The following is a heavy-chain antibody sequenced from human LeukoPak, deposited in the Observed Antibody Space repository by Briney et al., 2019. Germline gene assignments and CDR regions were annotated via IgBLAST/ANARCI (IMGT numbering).Heavy chain of an antibody. Sequence: SETLSLTCTVSGGSISSGGYYWSWIRQHPGKGLEWIGYIYYSGSTYYNPSLKSRVTISVDTSKNQFSLKLSSVTAADTAVYYCARVGTVTTRYFDYWGQGTLVTVSS. J-gene: IGHJ4*02. CDR2: IYYSGST. D-gene: IGHD4-17*01. V-gene: IGHV4-31*03. CDR1: GGSISSGGYY. CDR3: ARVGTVTTRYFDY.